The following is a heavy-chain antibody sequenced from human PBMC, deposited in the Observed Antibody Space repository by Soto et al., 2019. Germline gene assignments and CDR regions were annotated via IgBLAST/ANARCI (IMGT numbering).Heavy chain of an antibody. Sequence: QVQLVESGGGVVQPGRSLRLSCAASGFTFSSYGMPWVRQAPGKGLEWVAVIWYYGSNKYYADYVKGRFTISRDNSKYTLYLQMNSLRAEDTAVYYCSRGRIGPLLLEDWIDPWGQGTLVTVSS. D-gene: IGHD2-21*01. CDR3: SRGRIGPLLLEDWIDP. CDR2: IWYYGSNK. CDR1: GFTFSSYG. J-gene: IGHJ5*02. V-gene: IGHV3-33*01.